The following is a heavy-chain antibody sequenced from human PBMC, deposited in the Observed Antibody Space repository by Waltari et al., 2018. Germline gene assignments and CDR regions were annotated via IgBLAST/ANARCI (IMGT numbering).Heavy chain of an antibody. CDR3: ARLRSNMTPFDP. Sequence: QLQLQGSGPGQVNPSETLSLTCPVSGDSISSSSYYWGWIRQPPGKGLEWIGSIYYSGSTYYNPSLKSRLSISVDTPKNQFSLKLSSVTAADAAIYYCARLRSNMTPFDPWGQGTLVTVSS. V-gene: IGHV4-39*01. J-gene: IGHJ5*02. D-gene: IGHD2-8*01. CDR2: IYYSGST. CDR1: GDSISSSSYY.